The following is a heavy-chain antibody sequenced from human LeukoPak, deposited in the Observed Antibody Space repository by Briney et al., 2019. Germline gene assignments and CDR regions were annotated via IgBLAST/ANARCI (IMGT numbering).Heavy chain of an antibody. CDR1: GFTFSSYA. D-gene: IGHD3-22*01. Sequence: PGGSLRLSCAASGFTFSSYAMHWVRQAPGKGLEWVAVISYDGSNKYYAYSVKGRFTISRDNSKNTLYLQMNSLRAEDTAVYYCARVPLHYDSSPPGWFDPWGQGTLVTVSS. V-gene: IGHV3-30*04. CDR3: ARVPLHYDSSPPGWFDP. CDR2: ISYDGSNK. J-gene: IGHJ5*02.